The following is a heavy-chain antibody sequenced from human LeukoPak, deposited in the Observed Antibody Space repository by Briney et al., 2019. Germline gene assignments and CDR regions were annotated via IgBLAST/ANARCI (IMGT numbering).Heavy chain of an antibody. V-gene: IGHV1-2*02. D-gene: IGHD1-26*01. J-gene: IGHJ6*03. CDR2: INPNSGGT. CDR3: ARGEFSGSSYMDV. Sequence: GASVKVSCKASGYTFTGYYMHWVRRAPGQGLEWMGWINPNSGGTNYAQKFQGRVTMTRDTSISTAYMELSRLRSDDTAVYYCARGEFSGSSYMDVWGKGTTVTVSS. CDR1: GYTFTGYY.